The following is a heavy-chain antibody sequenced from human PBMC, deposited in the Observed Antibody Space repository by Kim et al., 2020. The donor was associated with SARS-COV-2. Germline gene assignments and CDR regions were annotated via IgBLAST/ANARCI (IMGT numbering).Heavy chain of an antibody. CDR3: ARNKYYYDSSGTFDP. Sequence: QKFQGRVTMTRDTSTSTVYMELSSLRSEDTAVYYCARNKYYYDSSGTFDPWGQGTLVTVSS. J-gene: IGHJ5*02. D-gene: IGHD3-22*01. V-gene: IGHV1-46*01.